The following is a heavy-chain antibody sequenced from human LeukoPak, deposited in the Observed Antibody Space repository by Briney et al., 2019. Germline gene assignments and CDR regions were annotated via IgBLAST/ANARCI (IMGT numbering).Heavy chain of an antibody. V-gene: IGHV3-30*18. J-gene: IGHJ6*02. CDR2: ISYDGSNK. CDR3: AKVAERRYCSSTSCYGYYYYYGMDV. Sequence: GGSLRLSCAASGFTFSSYGMHWVRQAPGKGLEWVAVISYDGSNKYYADSVKGRFTISRDNSKNTLYLQVNSLRAEDTAVYYCAKVAERRYCSSTSCYGYYYYYGMDVWGQGTTVTVSS. CDR1: GFTFSSYG. D-gene: IGHD2-2*01.